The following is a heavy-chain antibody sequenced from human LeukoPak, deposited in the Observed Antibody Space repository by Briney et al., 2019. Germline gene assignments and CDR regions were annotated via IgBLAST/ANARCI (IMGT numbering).Heavy chain of an antibody. V-gene: IGHV3-66*01. CDR2: IYSGGST. J-gene: IGHJ4*02. D-gene: IGHD3-22*01. CDR3: ARGYDSGGSYAIWAFDY. Sequence: GGSLRLSCAASGFTVSSSYMSWVRQAPGKGLEWVSAIYSGGSTYYADSVKGRFTISRDNSKNTLSLQMNSLRAEDTAVYYCARGYDSGGSYAIWAFDYWGQGTLVTVSS. CDR1: GFTVSSSY.